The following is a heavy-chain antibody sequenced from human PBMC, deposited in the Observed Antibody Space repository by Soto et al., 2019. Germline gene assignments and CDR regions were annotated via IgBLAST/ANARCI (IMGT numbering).Heavy chain of an antibody. V-gene: IGHV3-7*04. CDR2: IKQDGSEE. CDR3: ARAAYCRGGICSSSGPYDY. D-gene: IGHD2-15*01. Sequence: GGSLRLSCAASGFTFSSYWMSWVRQAPGKGLEWVASIKQDGSEEYYVDSVKGRFTISRDNAKNSLYLQMNSLRAEDTTVYYCARAAYCRGGICSSSGPYDYWGQGTLVTVSS. J-gene: IGHJ4*02. CDR1: GFTFSSYW.